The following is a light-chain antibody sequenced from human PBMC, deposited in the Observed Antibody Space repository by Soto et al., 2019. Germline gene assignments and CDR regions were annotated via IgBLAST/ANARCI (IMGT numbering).Light chain of an antibody. V-gene: IGKV3-20*01. Sequence: EIVLTQSPGTLSLSPGERATISCRASQSVSNNHLAWYQQKPGQAHRLLIYATSSRATGLPDTFSGSASWTDFTLTINRREPEYVAVYDGQQTASFGPGTKVDIK. CDR2: ATS. CDR3: QQTAS. CDR1: QSVSNNH. J-gene: IGKJ3*01.